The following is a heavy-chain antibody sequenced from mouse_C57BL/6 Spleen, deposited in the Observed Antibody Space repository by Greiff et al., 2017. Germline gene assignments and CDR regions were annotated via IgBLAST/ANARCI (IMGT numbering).Heavy chain of an antibody. J-gene: IGHJ1*03. V-gene: IGHV2-5*01. CDR3: ATQTRSSWYFDV. D-gene: IGHD1-3*01. Sequence: VQLQEPGPGLVQPSHCLSITCTVSGFSLTSYGVHWVRQSPGKGLEWLGVIWSDGSTDYNAAFMSRLIITKDNSKSQFFFKMISLKADDSAIYYCATQTRSSWYFDVWGTGTTLTVSS. CDR1: GFSLTSYG. CDR2: IWSDGST.